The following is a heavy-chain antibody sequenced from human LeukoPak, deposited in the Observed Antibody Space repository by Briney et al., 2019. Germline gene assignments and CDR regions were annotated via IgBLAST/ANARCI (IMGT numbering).Heavy chain of an antibody. CDR3: ARYCSSTSCYADYYYGMDV. J-gene: IGHJ6*02. Sequence: SETLSLTCTVSGGSISSYYWSWIRQPPGKGLGWIGYIYYSGSTNYNPSLKSRVTISVDTSKNQFSLKLSSVTAADTAVYYCARYCSSTSCYADYYYGMDVWGQGTTVTVSS. D-gene: IGHD2-2*01. V-gene: IGHV4-59*08. CDR1: GGSISSYY. CDR2: IYYSGST.